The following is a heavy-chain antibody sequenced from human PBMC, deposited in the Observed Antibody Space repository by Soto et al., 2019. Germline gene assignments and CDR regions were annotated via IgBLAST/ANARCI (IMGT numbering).Heavy chain of an antibody. CDR1: GGSISSGGYY. D-gene: IGHD3-3*01. Sequence: PSETLSLTCTVSGGSISSGGYYWSWIRQHPGKGLEWIGYIYYSGSTYYNPSLKSRVTISVDTSKNQFSLKLSSVTAADTAVYYCARVVITIFGVVPQYNWFDPWGQGILVTVSS. CDR2: IYYSGST. J-gene: IGHJ5*02. V-gene: IGHV4-31*03. CDR3: ARVVITIFGVVPQYNWFDP.